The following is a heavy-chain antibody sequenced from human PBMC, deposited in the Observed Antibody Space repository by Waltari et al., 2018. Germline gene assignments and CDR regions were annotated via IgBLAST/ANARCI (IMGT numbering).Heavy chain of an antibody. CDR1: GFTFSTYG. CDR2: ISGSGGST. J-gene: IGHJ4*02. CDR3: SKRGGDC. Sequence: EVQLLESGGDLVQPGGSLRLSCAASGFTFSTYGMSWVRQAPGKGVEWGSSISGSGGSTNYADSVKGRFTISRDNSKNTLYLQMNSLRAEDTAIYYCSKRGGDCWGQGTLVTVSS. D-gene: IGHD3-16*01. V-gene: IGHV3-23*01.